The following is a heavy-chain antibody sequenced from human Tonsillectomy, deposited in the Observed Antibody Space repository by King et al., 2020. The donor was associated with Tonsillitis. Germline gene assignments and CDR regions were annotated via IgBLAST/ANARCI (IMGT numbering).Heavy chain of an antibody. Sequence: VQLVESGGGVVQPGRSLTLSCAASGFTFSSYGMHWVRQAPGKGLEWVAVIWYDGRNTYYADSVKGRFTISRDNSKNTLYLQMNSLRAEDTAVYYCARDGTAYYYMDVWGKGTTVTVS. D-gene: IGHD2-8*02. J-gene: IGHJ6*03. CDR3: ARDGTAYYYMDV. V-gene: IGHV3-33*08. CDR2: IWYDGRNT. CDR1: GFTFSSYG.